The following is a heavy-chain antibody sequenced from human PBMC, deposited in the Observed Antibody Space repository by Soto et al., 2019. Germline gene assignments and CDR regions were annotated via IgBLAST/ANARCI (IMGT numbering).Heavy chain of an antibody. V-gene: IGHV1-69*02. Sequence: QVQLVQSGAEVKKPGSSVKVSCKASGGTFSSYTISWVRQAPGQGLEWMGRIIPILGIANYAQKFRGRVTITADKSTSTAYMELSSLRSEDTAVYYCARTPYCGGDCYPHYWYFDLWGRGTLVTVSS. J-gene: IGHJ2*01. CDR3: ARTPYCGGDCYPHYWYFDL. D-gene: IGHD2-21*02. CDR2: IIPILGIA. CDR1: GGTFSSYT.